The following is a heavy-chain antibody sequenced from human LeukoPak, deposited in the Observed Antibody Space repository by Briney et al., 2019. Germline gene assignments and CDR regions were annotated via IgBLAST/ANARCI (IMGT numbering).Heavy chain of an antibody. Sequence: GGSLRLSCAASGFTFSSYAMSWVRQAPGKGLEWVSGISGSDGSTYYADSVKGRFTISRDYSKNTLYVQMNSLRAEDTAVYYCAKARGFCSGGSCYNPFDPWGQGTLVTVSS. D-gene: IGHD2-15*01. CDR2: ISGSDGST. CDR1: GFTFSSYA. CDR3: AKARGFCSGGSCYNPFDP. V-gene: IGHV3-23*01. J-gene: IGHJ5*02.